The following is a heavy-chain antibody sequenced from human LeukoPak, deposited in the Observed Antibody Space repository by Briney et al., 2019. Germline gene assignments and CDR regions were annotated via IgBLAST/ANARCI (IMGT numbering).Heavy chain of an antibody. Sequence: PGGSLRLSCAASGFTFSSYAMSWVRQAPGKGLEWVSAISGSGGSTYYADSVKGRFTIPRDNSKNTLYLQMNSLRAEDTAVYYCAKSLFLRFGELSYRPFDYWGQGTLVTVSS. D-gene: IGHD3-10*01. CDR2: ISGSGGST. J-gene: IGHJ4*02. V-gene: IGHV3-23*01. CDR3: AKSLFLRFGELSYRPFDY. CDR1: GFTFSSYA.